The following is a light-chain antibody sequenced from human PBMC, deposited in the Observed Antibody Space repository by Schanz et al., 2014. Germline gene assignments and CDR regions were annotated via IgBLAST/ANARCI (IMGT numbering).Light chain of an antibody. J-gene: IGLJ2*01. CDR2: DVN. V-gene: IGLV2-14*01. CDR3: SSYRSSNTVV. Sequence: QSVLTQPASVSGSPGQSITISCTGTSSDVGGYNYVSWYQQHPGKAPKLMIYDVNNRPSGVPDRFSGSKSGNTASLTISGXXXEDEADYYCSSYRSSNTVVFGGGTKVTVL. CDR1: SSDVGGYNY.